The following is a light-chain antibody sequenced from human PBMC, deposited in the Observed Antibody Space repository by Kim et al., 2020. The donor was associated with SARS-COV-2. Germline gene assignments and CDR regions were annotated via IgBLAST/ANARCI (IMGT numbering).Light chain of an antibody. J-gene: IGKJ3*01. V-gene: IGKV1-39*01. CDR2: GAS. Sequence: ASVGDRVTIICRASQSIRSHLNWYQQKPGKAPKLLIYGASSLQTGVPSRFSGSESGTEFTLTISNLQPEDFATYFCQQSFSTPRTFGPGTKVDIK. CDR1: QSIRSH. CDR3: QQSFSTPRT.